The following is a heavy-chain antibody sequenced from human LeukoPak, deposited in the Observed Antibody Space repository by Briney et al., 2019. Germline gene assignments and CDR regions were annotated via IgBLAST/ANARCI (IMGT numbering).Heavy chain of an antibody. D-gene: IGHD3-3*01. CDR3: ARASGITDAFDI. CDR1: GYTFTSYG. CDR2: ISAYNGNT. V-gene: IGHV1-18*01. Sequence: ASVKVSCKASGYTFTSYGINWVRQAPGQGLEWMGWISAYNGNTNYAQKLQGRVTMTTDTSTSTAYMELRSLRPDDTAVYYCARASGITDAFDIWGQGTMVTVSS. J-gene: IGHJ3*02.